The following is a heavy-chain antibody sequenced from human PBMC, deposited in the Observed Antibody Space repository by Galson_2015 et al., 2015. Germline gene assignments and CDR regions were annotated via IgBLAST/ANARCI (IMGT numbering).Heavy chain of an antibody. D-gene: IGHD5/OR15-5a*01. CDR3: TTDRVLDDAFDI. J-gene: IGHJ3*02. Sequence: SLRLSCAASGFTFSNAWMSWVRQAPGKGLEWVGRIKSKTDGGTTDYAAPVKGRFTISRDDSKNTLYLQMSSLKTEDTAVYYCTTDRVLDDAFDIWGQGTMVTVSS. CDR2: IKSKTDGGTT. V-gene: IGHV3-15*01. CDR1: GFTFSNAW.